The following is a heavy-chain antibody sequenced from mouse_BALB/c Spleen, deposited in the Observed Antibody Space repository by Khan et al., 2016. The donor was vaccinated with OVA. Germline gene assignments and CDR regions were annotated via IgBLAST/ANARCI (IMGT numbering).Heavy chain of an antibody. Sequence: QVQLQQSGAELARPGASVRMSCKASGYTFTSNTMHWIKQRPGQGLEWIGYINPRSGYTNYNQNFKDQATLTADKSSSTAYMQLSSLTSEDSAVYYCARRTTGYTMDSWGQGTSVTVSS. J-gene: IGHJ4*01. V-gene: IGHV1-4*01. CDR2: INPRSGYT. CDR1: GYTFTSNT. D-gene: IGHD2-14*01. CDR3: ARRTTGYTMDS.